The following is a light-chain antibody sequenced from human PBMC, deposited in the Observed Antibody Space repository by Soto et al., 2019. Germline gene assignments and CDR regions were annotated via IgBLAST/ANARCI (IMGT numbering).Light chain of an antibody. CDR1: QSLLHRNGYSS. CDR3: MQALQTPYS. V-gene: IGKV2-28*01. CDR2: LAS. Sequence: DIVMTQSPLSLPVSPREPASISCRSSQSLLHRNGYSSLDWYLQKPGQSPRLLIYLASTRASGVPDKFSASGSGTVFTLKISRVEAEDVGIYYCMQALQTPYSFGQGTKLEI. J-gene: IGKJ2*01.